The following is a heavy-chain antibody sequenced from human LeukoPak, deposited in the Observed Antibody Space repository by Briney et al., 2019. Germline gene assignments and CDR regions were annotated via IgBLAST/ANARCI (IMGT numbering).Heavy chain of an antibody. D-gene: IGHD3-10*01. Sequence: PGRSLRLSCAASRFTFSTYALPWVRQAPGKGLEWVAVVSFDGSYKYYGDSVKGRFTISRDNSKNTLYLQMNSLRAEDTAVYYCAKDYGAYFYGMDVWGQGTTVTVSS. CDR3: AKDYGAYFYGMDV. CDR2: VSFDGSYK. J-gene: IGHJ6*02. V-gene: IGHV3-30*18. CDR1: RFTFSTYA.